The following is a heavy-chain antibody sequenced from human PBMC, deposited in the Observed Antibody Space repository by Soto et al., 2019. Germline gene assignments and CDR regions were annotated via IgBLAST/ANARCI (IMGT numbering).Heavy chain of an antibody. Sequence: VKVSCKASGYTFTSYGISWVRQAPGQGLEWMGWISAYNGNTNYAQKLQGRVTMTTDTSTSTAYMELRSLRSDDTAVYYCAKVPRDGNWFDTWGQGTLVTVSA. CDR1: GYTFTSYG. CDR2: ISAYNGNT. CDR3: AKVPRDGNWFDT. J-gene: IGHJ5*02. V-gene: IGHV1-18*04.